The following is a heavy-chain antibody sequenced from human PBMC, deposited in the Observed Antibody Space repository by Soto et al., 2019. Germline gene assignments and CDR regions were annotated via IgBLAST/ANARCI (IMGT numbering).Heavy chain of an antibody. CDR2: ISGSGGSP. CDR1: GFTFSSYA. Sequence: AGSLSLSCAASGFTFSSYAISWVRQAPGKRLEWVSAISGSGGSPSYADSVKGRFPISRDNSKITLYLQMNSLRAEDTAVYYCVKPGGVRGVLHYFDYWGQGTLVTVSS. CDR3: VKPGGVRGVLHYFDY. J-gene: IGHJ4*02. D-gene: IGHD3-10*01. V-gene: IGHV3-23*01.